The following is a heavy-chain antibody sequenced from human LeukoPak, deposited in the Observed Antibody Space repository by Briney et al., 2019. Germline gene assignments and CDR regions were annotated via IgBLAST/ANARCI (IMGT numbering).Heavy chain of an antibody. D-gene: IGHD3-9*01. V-gene: IGHV3-48*03. CDR3: ARDRPRYDILTGYYLDAFDI. J-gene: IGHJ3*02. CDR2: ISSSGSTI. Sequence: GGSLRLSCAASGFTFSSYEMNWVRQAPGKGLEWVSYISSSGSTIYYADSVKGRFTISRDNAKNSLYLQMNSLRAEDTAVYYCARDRPRYDILTGYYLDAFDIWGQGTMVTVSS. CDR1: GFTFSSYE.